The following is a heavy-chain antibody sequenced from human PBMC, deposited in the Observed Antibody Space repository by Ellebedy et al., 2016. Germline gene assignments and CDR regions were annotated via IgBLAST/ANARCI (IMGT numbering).Heavy chain of an antibody. CDR3: AMGSSTSNLFTNWFDP. V-gene: IGHV1-3*01. D-gene: IGHD2-2*01. CDR1: GYTFTSYA. Sequence: ASVKVSCKASGYTFTSYAMHWVRQAPGQRLEWMGWINAGNGNTKYSQKFQGRVTITRDTSASTAYMELSSLRYEDTAGYYCAMGSSTSNLFTNWFDPWGQGTLVTVSS. J-gene: IGHJ5*02. CDR2: INAGNGNT.